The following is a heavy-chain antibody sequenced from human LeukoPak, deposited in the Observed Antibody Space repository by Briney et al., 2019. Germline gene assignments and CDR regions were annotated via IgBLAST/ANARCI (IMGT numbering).Heavy chain of an antibody. CDR1: GFTFSSYS. V-gene: IGHV3-21*01. J-gene: IGHJ4*02. Sequence: GGSLRLSCAASGFTFSSYSMNWVRQAPGKGLEWVSSISSSSSYIYYADSVKGRFTISGDNAKNSLYLQMNSLRAEDTAVYYCARDLYYYDSSGYHDYWGQGTLVTVSS. CDR2: ISSSSSYI. D-gene: IGHD3-22*01. CDR3: ARDLYYYDSSGYHDY.